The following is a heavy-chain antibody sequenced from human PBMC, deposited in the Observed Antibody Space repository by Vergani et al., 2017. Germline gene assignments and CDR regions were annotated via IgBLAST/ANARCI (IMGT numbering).Heavy chain of an antibody. D-gene: IGHD2-2*01. CDR2: INHSGST. J-gene: IGHJ6*02. CDR3: ARYQDPGWGYYYYYYGMDV. V-gene: IGHV4-34*01. CDR1: GGSFSGYY. Sequence: QVQLQQWGAGLLKPSETLSLTCAVYGGSFSGYYWSWIRPPPGKGLEWIGEINHSGSTNYNPSLKSRVTISVDTSTNQFSLKLSSVTAADTAVYYCARYQDPGWGYYYYYYGMDVWGQGTTVTVSS.